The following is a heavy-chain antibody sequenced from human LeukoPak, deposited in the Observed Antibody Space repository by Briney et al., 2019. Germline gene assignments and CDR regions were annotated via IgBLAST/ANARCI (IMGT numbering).Heavy chain of an antibody. Sequence: ESGPTLVNPTQTLTLTCTFSGFSLSTSGVGVGWIRQPPGKALEWLALIYWDDDKRYSPSLKSRLTITKDTSKNQVVLTMTNMDPVDTATYYCAHSTAPYDSSGWWGFYYYYGMDVWGQGTTVTVSS. D-gene: IGHD3-22*01. CDR2: IYWDDDK. CDR1: GFSLSTSGVG. CDR3: AHSTAPYDSSGWWGFYYYYGMDV. J-gene: IGHJ6*02. V-gene: IGHV2-5*02.